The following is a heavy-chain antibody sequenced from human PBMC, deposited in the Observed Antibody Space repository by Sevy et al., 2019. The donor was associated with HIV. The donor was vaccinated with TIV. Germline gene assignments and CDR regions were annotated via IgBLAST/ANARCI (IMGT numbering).Heavy chain of an antibody. CDR2: IYYTGST. J-gene: IGHJ6*02. D-gene: IGHD6-19*01. Sequence: TLSLTCTVSGGSISSYYWSWIRQPPGKGLEWIGYIYYTGSTNYNPSLKSRVTISVDTSKNQFSLKLGSVTAADTAVYYCARELISGRYYGMDVWGQGTTVTVSS. V-gene: IGHV4-59*01. CDR3: ARELISGRYYGMDV. CDR1: GGSISSYY.